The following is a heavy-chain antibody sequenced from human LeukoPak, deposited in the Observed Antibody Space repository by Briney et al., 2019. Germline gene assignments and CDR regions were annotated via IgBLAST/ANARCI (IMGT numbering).Heavy chain of an antibody. J-gene: IGHJ4*02. V-gene: IGHV3-48*03. CDR1: GFIFSSYE. D-gene: IGHD3-22*01. CDR3: ARVTRSYYYDGLAF. Sequence: GGSLRLSCAASGFIFSSYEMTWVRQAPEKGLEWVSFISTSGSLIYYADSVKGRFTISRDNAKNSVYLQMNGLRAEDSGVYYCARVTRSYYYDGLAFWGQGRLVSVSS. CDR2: ISTSGSLI.